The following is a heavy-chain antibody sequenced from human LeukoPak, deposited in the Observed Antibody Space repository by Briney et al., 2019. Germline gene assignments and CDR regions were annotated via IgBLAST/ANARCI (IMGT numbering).Heavy chain of an antibody. CDR1: GYTFTSYG. CDR3: AREYSYDYVWGSYRTLDY. J-gene: IGHJ4*02. Sequence: GASVKVSCKASGYTFTSYGISWVRQAAGQGLEWMGWISAYNGNTNYAQKLQGRVTMTTDTSTSTAYMELRSLRSDDTAVYYCAREYSYDYVWGSYRTLDYWSQGTLVTVSS. CDR2: ISAYNGNT. V-gene: IGHV1-18*01. D-gene: IGHD3-16*02.